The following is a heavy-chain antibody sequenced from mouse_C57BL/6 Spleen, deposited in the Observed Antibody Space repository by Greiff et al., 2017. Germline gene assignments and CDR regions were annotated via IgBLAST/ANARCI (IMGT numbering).Heavy chain of an antibody. V-gene: IGHV10-1*01. Sequence: EVNVVESGGGLVQPKGSLKLSCAASGFSFNTYAMNWVRQAPGKGLEWVARIRSKSNNYATYYADSVKDRFTISRDDSESMLYLRMNNLKTEDTAMYYCVSHYGAMDYWGQGTSVTVSS. CDR3: VSHYGAMDY. D-gene: IGHD1-1*02. J-gene: IGHJ4*01. CDR1: GFSFNTYA. CDR2: IRSKSNNYAT.